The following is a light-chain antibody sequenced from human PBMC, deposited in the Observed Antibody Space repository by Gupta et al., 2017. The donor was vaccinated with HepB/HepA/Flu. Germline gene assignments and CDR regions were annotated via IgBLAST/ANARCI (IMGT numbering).Light chain of an antibody. CDR3: SSYASRNTRV. CDR2: DVS. CDR1: SSDVGGYQY. J-gene: IGLJ2*01. V-gene: IGLV2-14*01. Sequence: QSALTQPASGSGSPGQSITISCTGTSSDVGGYQYVSWYQQHPGKAPKLMIYDVSNRPSGVSSRFSGSKSGNTASLTISGLQAEDEADYYCSSYASRNTRVFGGGTKLTVL.